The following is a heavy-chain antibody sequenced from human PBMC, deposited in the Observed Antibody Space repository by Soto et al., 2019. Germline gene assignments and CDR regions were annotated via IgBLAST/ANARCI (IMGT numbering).Heavy chain of an antibody. CDR2: ISGSGGST. V-gene: IGHV3-23*01. CDR1: GFTFSSYA. D-gene: IGHD3-10*01. J-gene: IGHJ4*02. Sequence: EVQLLESGGGLVQPGGSLRLSCAASGFTFSSYAMSWVRQAPGKGLEWVSAISGSGGSTYYADSVKGRFTISRDNSKNTLYLQMNSLRAEDTAVYYCAKAMVRGVIIPTEGRVLDYWGQGTLVTVSS. CDR3: AKAMVRGVIIPTEGRVLDY.